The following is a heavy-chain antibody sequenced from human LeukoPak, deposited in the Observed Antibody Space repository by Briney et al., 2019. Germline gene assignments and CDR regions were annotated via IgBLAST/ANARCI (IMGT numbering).Heavy chain of an antibody. CDR1: GYTFTGYY. CDR2: INPNSGGT. J-gene: IGHJ4*02. D-gene: IGHD4-11*01. V-gene: IGHV1-2*02. CDR3: AGEGDYDYSNYRTLTFDY. Sequence: ASVKVSCKASGYTFTGYYMHWVRQAPGQGLEWMGWINPNSGGTNYAQKFQGRVTMTRDTSISTAYMELSRLRSDDTAVYYCAGEGDYDYSNYRTLTFDYWGQGTLVTVSS.